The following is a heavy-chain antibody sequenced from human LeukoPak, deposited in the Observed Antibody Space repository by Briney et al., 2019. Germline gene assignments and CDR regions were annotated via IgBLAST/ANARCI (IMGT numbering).Heavy chain of an antibody. J-gene: IGHJ4*02. V-gene: IGHV4-59*01. CDR2: VYYSGST. D-gene: IGHD6-19*01. Sequence: PSETLSLTCTVSGGSISSYYWSWIRQPPGKGLEWIGYVYYSGSTNYNPSLKSRVTISVGTSKNQFSLKLSSVTAADTAVYYCARGTGTAVYWGQGTLVTVSS. CDR3: ARGTGTAVY. CDR1: GGSISSYY.